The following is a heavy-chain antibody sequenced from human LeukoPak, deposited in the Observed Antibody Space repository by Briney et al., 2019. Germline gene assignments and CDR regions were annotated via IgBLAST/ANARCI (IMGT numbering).Heavy chain of an antibody. Sequence: GGSLRLSCAASGFTFSSYSMNWVRQAPGKGLEWVSSISSSSSYIHYADSVKGRFTISRDNAKNSLYLQMNSLRAEDTAVYYCARDVTMVRGVSLWGQGTLVTVSS. CDR2: ISSSSSYI. V-gene: IGHV3-21*01. CDR1: GFTFSSYS. D-gene: IGHD3-10*01. CDR3: ARDVTMVRGVSL. J-gene: IGHJ4*02.